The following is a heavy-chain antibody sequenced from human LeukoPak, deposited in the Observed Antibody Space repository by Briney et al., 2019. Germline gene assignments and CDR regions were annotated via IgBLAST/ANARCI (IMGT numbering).Heavy chain of an antibody. CDR1: GYTFTGYY. Sequence: ASVKVSCKASGYTFTGYYMHWVRQAPGQGLEWMGIINPSGGSTSYAQKFQGRVTMTRDTSTSTVYMELSNLRSEDTAVYYCARDQKSAVLLWFGELEYYYYGMDVWGQGTTVTVSS. D-gene: IGHD3-10*01. V-gene: IGHV1-46*01. J-gene: IGHJ6*02. CDR3: ARDQKSAVLLWFGELEYYYYGMDV. CDR2: INPSGGST.